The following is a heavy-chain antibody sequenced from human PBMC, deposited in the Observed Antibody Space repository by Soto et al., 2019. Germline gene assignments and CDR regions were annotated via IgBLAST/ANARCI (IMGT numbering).Heavy chain of an antibody. J-gene: IGHJ4*02. Sequence: SETLSLTCTVSGGSISSSSSYWGWIRQPPGKGLEWVGSIYYLGNTYYNPSLGGRVSISVDTSKNQFSLKLSSVTAADTAVYYCAILRVAARPFDYWGQGILVTVSS. CDR3: AILRVAARPFDY. D-gene: IGHD6-6*01. CDR1: GGSISSSSSY. V-gene: IGHV4-39*01. CDR2: IYYLGNT.